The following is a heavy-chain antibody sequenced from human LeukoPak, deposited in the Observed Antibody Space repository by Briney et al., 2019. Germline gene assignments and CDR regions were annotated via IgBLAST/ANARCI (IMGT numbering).Heavy chain of an antibody. CDR1: GGSISSYC. J-gene: IGHJ3*02. Sequence: SETLSLTCTVSGGSISSYCWSWIRQPPGKGLEWIGYIYYSGSTNYNPSLKSRVTISVDTSKNQFSLKLSSVTAADTAVYYCARDRTPNGYSSGWRIWGQGTMVTVSS. CDR3: ARDRTPNGYSSGWRI. V-gene: IGHV4-59*01. CDR2: IYYSGST. D-gene: IGHD6-19*01.